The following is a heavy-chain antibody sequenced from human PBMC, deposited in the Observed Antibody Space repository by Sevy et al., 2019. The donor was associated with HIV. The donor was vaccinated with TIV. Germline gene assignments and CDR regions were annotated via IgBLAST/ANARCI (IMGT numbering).Heavy chain of an antibody. Sequence: GGSLRLSSAASGFTLSSYAMIWVRHSPGKGLEWVSTISHTSESSYYADSVKGRFTISRDNSKNTLYLQMNSLRAEDTAVYYCAGRRVGDFWSGSVRGPWAGGPLFDYWGQGTLVTVSS. J-gene: IGHJ4*02. V-gene: IGHV3-23*01. CDR3: AGRRVGDFWSGSVRGPWAGGPLFDY. CDR1: GFTLSSYA. D-gene: IGHD3-3*01. CDR2: ISHTSESS.